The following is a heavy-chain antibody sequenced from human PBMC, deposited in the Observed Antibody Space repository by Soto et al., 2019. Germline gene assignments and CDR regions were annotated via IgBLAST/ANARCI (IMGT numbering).Heavy chain of an antibody. CDR3: VRRVNIPSWYFDL. J-gene: IGHJ2*01. CDR1: GASISKTSSY. Sequence: QVELQQSGPGVVRPSETLSLTCSVSGASISKTSSYWGWIRQPPGKGLEWIGSINYSGTAYYSPPLRSRATLSVDTSANQFSLRLMSVTAADTAGYFCVRRVNIPSWYFDLWGREKPVIVSS. D-gene: IGHD2-21*01. V-gene: IGHV4-39*01. CDR2: INYSGTA.